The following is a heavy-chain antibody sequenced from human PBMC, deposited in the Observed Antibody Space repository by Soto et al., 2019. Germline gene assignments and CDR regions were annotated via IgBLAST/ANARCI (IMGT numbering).Heavy chain of an antibody. CDR2: IYYSGST. CDR3: ARSVVYSSGLTAFEY. Sequence: PSETLSLTCTVSGGSISSYYWSWIRQPPGKGLEWIGYIYYSGSTNYNPSLKSRVTISVDTSKNQFSLKLSSVTAADTAVYYCARSVVYSSGLTAFEYWGQGTLVTVSS. D-gene: IGHD6-19*01. J-gene: IGHJ4*02. CDR1: GGSISSYY. V-gene: IGHV4-59*01.